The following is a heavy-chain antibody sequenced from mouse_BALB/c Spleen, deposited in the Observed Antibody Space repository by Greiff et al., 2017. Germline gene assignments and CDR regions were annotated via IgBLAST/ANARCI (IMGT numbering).Heavy chain of an antibody. CDR1: GFNIKDTY. D-gene: IGHD2-3*01. CDR2: IDPANGNT. CDR3: ARGGDGDYAMDY. Sequence: EVQLQQSGAELVKPGASVKLSCTASGFNIKDTYMHWVKQRPEQGLEWIGRIDPANGNTKYDPKFQGKATLTADTSSNTAYLQLSSLTSEDTAVYYGARGGDGDYAMDYWGQGTSVTVSS. J-gene: IGHJ4*01. V-gene: IGHV14-3*02.